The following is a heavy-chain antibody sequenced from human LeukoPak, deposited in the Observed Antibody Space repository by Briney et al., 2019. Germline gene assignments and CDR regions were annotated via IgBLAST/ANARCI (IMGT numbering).Heavy chain of an antibody. CDR3: ARPSRYYDSSGYHTDAFDI. CDR2: INHSGST. Sequence: PSETLSLTCAVYGGSFSGYYWSWIREPPGKGLEWIGEINHSGSTNYNPSLKSRVTISVDTSKNQFSLKLSSVTAADTAVYYCARPSRYYDSSGYHTDAFDIWGQGTMVTVSS. J-gene: IGHJ3*02. V-gene: IGHV4-34*01. D-gene: IGHD3-22*01. CDR1: GGSFSGYY.